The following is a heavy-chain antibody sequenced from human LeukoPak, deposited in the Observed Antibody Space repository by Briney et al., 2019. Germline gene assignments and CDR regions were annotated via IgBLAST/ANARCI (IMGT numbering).Heavy chain of an antibody. D-gene: IGHD3-22*01. CDR3: ARLLYYFDSSGYYYAPKAFDI. Sequence: GESLKISCQVSGYSFTSYWIAWVRQMPGKGLEWMGIIYPGDSNTRYSPSFQGQVIISVDTSINTAYLQWSSLKASDTAMYYCARLLYYFDSSGYYYAPKAFDIWGQGTMVTVSS. V-gene: IGHV5-51*01. CDR1: GYSFTSYW. J-gene: IGHJ3*02. CDR2: IYPGDSNT.